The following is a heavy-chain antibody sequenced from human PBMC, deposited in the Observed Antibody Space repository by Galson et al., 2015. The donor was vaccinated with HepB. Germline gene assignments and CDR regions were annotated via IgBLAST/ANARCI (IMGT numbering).Heavy chain of an antibody. D-gene: IGHD4-17*01. CDR1: GGSISSYY. Sequence: ETLSLTCTVSGGSISSYYWSWIRQPPGKGLEWIGYIYYSGSTNYNPSLKSRVTISVDTSKNQFSLKLSSVTAADTAVYYCAADYGDYVRYFQHWGQGTLVTVSS. J-gene: IGHJ1*01. V-gene: IGHV4-59*01. CDR2: IYYSGST. CDR3: AADYGDYVRYFQH.